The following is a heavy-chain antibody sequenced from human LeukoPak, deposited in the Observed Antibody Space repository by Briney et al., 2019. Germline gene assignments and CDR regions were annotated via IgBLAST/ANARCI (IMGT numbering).Heavy chain of an antibody. CDR1: GGSISSYY. V-gene: IGHV4-4*07. CDR2: IYTSGST. J-gene: IGHJ3*02. CDR3: ARYSFGTTGTTSAFDI. Sequence: SETLSLTCTVSGGSISSYYWSWIRQPAGKGLEWIGRIYTSGSTNYNPSLKSRVTMSVDTSKNQFSLKLSSVTAADTAVYYCARYSFGTTGTTSAFDIWGQGTMVTVSS. D-gene: IGHD1-1*01.